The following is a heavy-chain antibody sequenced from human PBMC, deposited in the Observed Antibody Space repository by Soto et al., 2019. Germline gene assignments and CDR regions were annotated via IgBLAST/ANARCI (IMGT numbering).Heavy chain of an antibody. CDR3: AGGSSGRFDY. Sequence: GGSLRLSCAASGFTFSNYAMHWVRQAPGKGLEWVAVISYDGSTKYYADSVKGRFTISRDNSENTLYLEMNSLRAEDTAVYYCAGGSSGRFDYWGQGTLVTVSS. CDR2: ISYDGSTK. J-gene: IGHJ4*02. D-gene: IGHD6-19*01. CDR1: GFTFSNYA. V-gene: IGHV3-30-3*01.